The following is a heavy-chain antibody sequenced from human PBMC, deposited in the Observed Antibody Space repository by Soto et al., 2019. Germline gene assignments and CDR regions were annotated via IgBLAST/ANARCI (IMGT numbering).Heavy chain of an antibody. CDR3: AREDYYDAGYYVV. V-gene: IGHV4-4*07. D-gene: IGHD3-9*01. CDR1: GRSMRGYY. Sequence: PSETLSLTCTVSGRSMRGYYWSWIRQPAGERLEWIGRIYTSGTTDFNPSLKGRVTMSVDTSKNQFSLKLTSVTAASTALYYCAREDYYDAGYYVVWGQGTQVTVSS. J-gene: IGHJ4*02. CDR2: IYTSGTT.